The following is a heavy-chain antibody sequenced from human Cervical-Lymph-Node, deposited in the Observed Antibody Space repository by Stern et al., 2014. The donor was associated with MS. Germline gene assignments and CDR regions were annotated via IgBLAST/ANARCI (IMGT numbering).Heavy chain of an antibody. Sequence: VQLVESGGGLVQPGGSLRLSCAASGFPLSIYSMNWVRQAPGQGLAWVSYISTISTIYYADSVKGRFTIARDNAKNSLYLQMNSLRAEDTAVYFCARDDWVERLDSWGQGTLVTVSS. D-gene: IGHD1-1*01. V-gene: IGHV3-48*01. CDR3: ARDDWVERLDS. J-gene: IGHJ5*01. CDR2: ISTISTI. CDR1: GFPLSIYS.